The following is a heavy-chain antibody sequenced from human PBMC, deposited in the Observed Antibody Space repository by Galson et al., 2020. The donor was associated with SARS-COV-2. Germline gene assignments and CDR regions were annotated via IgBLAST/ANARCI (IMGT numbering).Heavy chain of an antibody. CDR1: GGSISNEGYY. CDR3: ARDNRVAATTRGAFDI. Sequence: ETSETLSLTCTVSGGSISNEGYYWGWIRQVPGKGLEWIAYIYFTGSAYYNPSLKSRVTISVDTSKNQFSLRLSSVTAADTAVYYCARDNRVAATTRGAFDIWGQGTMVTVSS. V-gene: IGHV4-31*03. CDR2: IYFTGSA. J-gene: IGHJ3*02. D-gene: IGHD6-13*01.